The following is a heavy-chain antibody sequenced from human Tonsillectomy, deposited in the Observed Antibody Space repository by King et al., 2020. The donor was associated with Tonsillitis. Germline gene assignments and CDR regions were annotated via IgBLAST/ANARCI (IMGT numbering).Heavy chain of an antibody. V-gene: IGHV4-61*02. J-gene: IGHJ3*02. D-gene: IGHD3-3*01. CDR3: ARYYDFWTDAFDI. CDR2: IYTSAST. CDR1: GGSISSGSYY. Sequence: QLQESGPGLVKPSQTLSLTCTVSGGSISSGSYYWSWIRQPAGKGLEWIGRIYTSASTNYNPSLKSRVTISLDTSKNQFSLKLSSVTAADTAVYYCARYYDFWTDAFDIWGQGTMVTVSS.